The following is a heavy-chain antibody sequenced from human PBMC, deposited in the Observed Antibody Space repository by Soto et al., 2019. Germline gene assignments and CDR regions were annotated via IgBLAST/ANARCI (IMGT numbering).Heavy chain of an antibody. J-gene: IGHJ4*02. V-gene: IGHV3-48*01. CDR3: ARCPYDSSGYEFDY. CDR1: RFTFSSYS. D-gene: IGHD3-22*01. Sequence: GXSLRLSCAASRFTFSSYSLNWFRQAPVKGLEWVSYISSSSSTIYYADSVKGRFTISRDNAKNSLYLQMNSLRAEDTAVYYCARCPYDSSGYEFDYWGQGTLVTV. CDR2: ISSSSSTI.